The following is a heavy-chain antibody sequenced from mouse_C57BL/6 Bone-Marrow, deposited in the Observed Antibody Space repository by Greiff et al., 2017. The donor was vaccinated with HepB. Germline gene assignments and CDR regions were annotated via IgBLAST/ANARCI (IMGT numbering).Heavy chain of an antibody. CDR1: GYTFTSYW. CDR2: IHPNSGST. Sequence: QVQLQQPGAELVKPGASVKLSCKASGYTFTSYWMHWVKQRPGQGLEWIGMIHPNSGSTNYNEKFKSKATLTVDKSSSTAYMQLSSLTSEDSAVYYCAGSNSSYAMDYWGQGTSVTVSS. CDR3: AGSNSSYAMDY. J-gene: IGHJ4*01. V-gene: IGHV1-64*01. D-gene: IGHD2-5*01.